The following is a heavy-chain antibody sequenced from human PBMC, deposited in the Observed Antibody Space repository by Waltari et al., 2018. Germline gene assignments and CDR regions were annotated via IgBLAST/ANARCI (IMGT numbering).Heavy chain of an antibody. D-gene: IGHD3-22*01. CDR3: ASPLSYYYDSSGPTPFFDY. CDR2: INPNSGGT. V-gene: IGHV1-2*02. J-gene: IGHJ4*02. Sequence: QVQLVQSGAEVKKPGASVKVSCKASGYTFTGYYMHSVRQAPGQGLEWMGWINPNSGGTNYAQKFQGRVTMTRDTSISTAYMELSRLRSDDTAVYYCASPLSYYYDSSGPTPFFDYWGQGTLVTVSS. CDR1: GYTFTGYY.